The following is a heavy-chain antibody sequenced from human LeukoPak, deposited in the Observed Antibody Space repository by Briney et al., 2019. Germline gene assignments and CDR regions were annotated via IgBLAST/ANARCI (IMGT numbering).Heavy chain of an antibody. Sequence: PSETLSLTCTVSGGSISSYYWSWIRQPPVKGLEWIGYIYYSGSTNYNPSLKSRVTISVDTSKNQFSLKLSSVTAADTAVYYCARLGYYYDSSGYYSPDAFDIWGQGTMVTVSS. CDR2: IYYSGST. V-gene: IGHV4-59*08. J-gene: IGHJ3*02. CDR1: GGSISSYY. D-gene: IGHD3-22*01. CDR3: ARLGYYYDSSGYYSPDAFDI.